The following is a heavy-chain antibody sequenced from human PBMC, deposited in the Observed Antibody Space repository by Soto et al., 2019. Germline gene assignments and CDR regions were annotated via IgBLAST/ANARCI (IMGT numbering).Heavy chain of an antibody. CDR3: ARETNYLVPFWGVHYYVSFMDV. J-gene: IGHJ6*03. CDR1: GGSISSGGYY. V-gene: IGHV4-31*03. CDR2: IYYSGST. Sequence: SETLSLTCTVSGGSISSGGYYWSWIRQHPGKGLEWIGYIYYSGSTYYNPSLKSRVTISVDTSKNQFSLKLSSVTAADTAVYSGARETNYLVPFWGVHYYVSFMDVRGNGAPVIVS. D-gene: IGHD3-16*01.